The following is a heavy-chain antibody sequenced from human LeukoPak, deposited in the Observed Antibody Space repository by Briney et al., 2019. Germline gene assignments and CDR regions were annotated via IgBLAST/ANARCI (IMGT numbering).Heavy chain of an antibody. Sequence: GGSLRLSCAASAFTFSNYGMHRVRQAPGKGLEWVAIISYDGSNKYYADSVKGRFTISRDNSKNTLYLQMNSLRAEDTAVYYCAKDRQRNTVTTILDYWGQGTLVTVSS. CDR2: ISYDGSNK. V-gene: IGHV3-30*18. CDR1: AFTFSNYG. D-gene: IGHD4-17*01. CDR3: AKDRQRNTVTTILDY. J-gene: IGHJ4*02.